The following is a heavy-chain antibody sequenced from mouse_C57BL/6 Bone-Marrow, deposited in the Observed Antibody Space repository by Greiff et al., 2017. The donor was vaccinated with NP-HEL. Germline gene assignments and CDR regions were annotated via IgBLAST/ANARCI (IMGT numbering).Heavy chain of an antibody. D-gene: IGHD1-1*01. CDR1: GYTFTSYW. V-gene: IGHV1-50*01. Sequence: QVQLKQPGAELVKPGASVKLSCKASGYTFTSYWMQWVKQRPGQGLEWIGEIDPSDSYTNYNQKFKGKAKLTVDTSSSTAYMQLSSLTSEDSAVYYCARSKIYYYGSSFGYFDVWGTGTTVTVSS. CDR2: IDPSDSYT. J-gene: IGHJ1*03. CDR3: ARSKIYYYGSSFGYFDV.